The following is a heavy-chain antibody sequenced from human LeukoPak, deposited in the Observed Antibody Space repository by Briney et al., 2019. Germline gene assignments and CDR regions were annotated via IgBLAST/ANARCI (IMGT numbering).Heavy chain of an antibody. D-gene: IGHD3-22*01. CDR1: GYTFTDYY. CDR2: MDPKSGET. J-gene: IGHJ4*02. Sequence: ASVKVSCKASGYTFTDYYIHWVRQAPGQGLEWMGWMDPKSGETNHAQKFQGRVIVTRDTSISTAYMELSRLRSDDTAVYYCALEVYYSDNSAFDYWGQGTLVNVSS. V-gene: IGHV1-2*02. CDR3: ALEVYYSDNSAFDY.